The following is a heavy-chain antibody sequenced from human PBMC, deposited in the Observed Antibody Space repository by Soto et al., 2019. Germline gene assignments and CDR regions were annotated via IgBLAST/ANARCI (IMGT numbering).Heavy chain of an antibody. CDR1: GYTFTSYG. V-gene: IGHV1-18*01. D-gene: IGHD5-12*01. Sequence: GASVKVSCKASGYTFTSYGISWVRQAPGQGLEWMRWISAYNGNTNYAQKLQGRVTMTTDTSTSTAYMELRSLRSDDTAVYYCARDGKWRGPGARFDSWGQGTLVTVSS. CDR3: ARDGKWRGPGARFDS. J-gene: IGHJ4*02. CDR2: ISAYNGNT.